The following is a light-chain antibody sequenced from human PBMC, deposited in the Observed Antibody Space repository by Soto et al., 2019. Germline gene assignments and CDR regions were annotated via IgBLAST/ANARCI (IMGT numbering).Light chain of an antibody. CDR3: SSYSDSSTLVV. CDR2: DVN. V-gene: IGLV2-14*03. CDR1: SSDVGGYNF. J-gene: IGLJ2*01. Sequence: QSALTQPASVSGSPGQSIAISCTGTSSDVGGYNFVSWYQQHPGKAPKLVIYDVNIRPSGVSDRFSGSKSGNTASLTISGLQAEDEADYYCSSYSDSSTLVVFGGGTKLTVL.